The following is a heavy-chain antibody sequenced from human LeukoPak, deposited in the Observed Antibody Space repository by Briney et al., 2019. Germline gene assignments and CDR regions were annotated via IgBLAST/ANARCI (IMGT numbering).Heavy chain of an antibody. CDR1: GVSISGYY. V-gene: IGHV4-59*08. Sequence: SSETLSLTCSVYGVSISGYYWSWIRQSPGKGLEWIGYIYYSGSSNYNPSLKSRLTISVDTSKNQFSLKMNSVTAADTAVYYCARRDENLNFFDPWGHGTLVTVSS. J-gene: IGHJ5*02. CDR3: ARRDENLNFFDP. CDR2: IYYSGSS. D-gene: IGHD2/OR15-2a*01.